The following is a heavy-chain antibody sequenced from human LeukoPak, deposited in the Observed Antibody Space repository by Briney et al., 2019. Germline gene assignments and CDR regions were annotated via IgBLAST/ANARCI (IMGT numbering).Heavy chain of an antibody. D-gene: IGHD4-17*01. CDR2: IYYSGST. CDR1: GDSISSGDYY. Sequence: SETLSLTCTVSGDSISSGDYYWSWIRQPPGKGLEWIGYIYYSGSTNYNPSLKSRVTISVDTSKNQFSLKLSSVTAADTAVYYCARKMSYGANDAFDIWGQGTMVTVSS. CDR3: ARKMSYGANDAFDI. J-gene: IGHJ3*02. V-gene: IGHV4-61*08.